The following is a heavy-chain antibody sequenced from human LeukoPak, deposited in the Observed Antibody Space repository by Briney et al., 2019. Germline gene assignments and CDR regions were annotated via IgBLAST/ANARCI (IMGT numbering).Heavy chain of an antibody. Sequence: GGSLRLSCAASGFTFSDYDMHWVRQAPGKGLEWVSSFHTDNGPHYPVSVKGRFTISRENAKNFLFLQMNSLRAGDTAVYYCARGSCSTNSCYERLRGLDVWGQGTMVTVSS. CDR3: ARGSCSTNSCYERLRGLDV. V-gene: IGHV3-13*05. J-gene: IGHJ6*02. CDR2: FHTDNGP. CDR1: GFTFSDYD. D-gene: IGHD2-2*01.